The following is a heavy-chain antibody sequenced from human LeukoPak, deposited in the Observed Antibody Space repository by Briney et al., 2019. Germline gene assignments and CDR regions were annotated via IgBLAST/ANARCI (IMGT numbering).Heavy chain of an antibody. CDR1: GYSFTSYW. CDR2: IYPGDSDT. V-gene: IGHV5-51*01. D-gene: IGHD3-22*01. CDR3: ARQAYYYDSSGYYFGRNFDY. Sequence: GESLKISCKGSGYSFTSYWIGWVRQMSGKGLEWMGIIYPGDSDTRYSPSFQGQVTISADKSISTAYLQWSSLKASDTAMYYCARQAYYYDSSGYYFGRNFDYWGQGTLVTVSS. J-gene: IGHJ4*02.